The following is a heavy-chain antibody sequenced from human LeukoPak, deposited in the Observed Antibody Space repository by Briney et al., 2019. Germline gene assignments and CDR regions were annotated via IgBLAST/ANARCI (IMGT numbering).Heavy chain of an antibody. V-gene: IGHV4-34*01. CDR1: IGTFSGHY. CDR3: ARASQRQTYFNAFDI. D-gene: IGHD2/OR15-2a*01. CDR2: IDNTGNS. J-gene: IGHJ3*02. Sequence: SETLSLTCAVYIGTFSGHYWSWIRQSPGKGLEWIGEIDNTGNSNYKSALKSRVTMAVDTSKNQFSLKLSSVTAADTAIYYCARASQRQTYFNAFDIWGQGTVVTVSA.